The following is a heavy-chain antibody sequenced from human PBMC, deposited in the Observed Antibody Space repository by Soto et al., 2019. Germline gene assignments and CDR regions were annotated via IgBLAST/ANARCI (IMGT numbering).Heavy chain of an antibody. CDR2: IYYSGST. Sequence: SETLSLTCAVYGGSFSGYYWGWIRQPPGKGLEWIGSIYYSGSTYYNPSLKSRVTISVDTSKNQFSLKLSSVTAADTAVYYCASIGTITFGGVIAPTYMDVWGKGTTVTVSS. V-gene: IGHV4-39*01. D-gene: IGHD3-16*02. CDR1: GGSFSGYY. J-gene: IGHJ6*03. CDR3: ASIGTITFGGVIAPTYMDV.